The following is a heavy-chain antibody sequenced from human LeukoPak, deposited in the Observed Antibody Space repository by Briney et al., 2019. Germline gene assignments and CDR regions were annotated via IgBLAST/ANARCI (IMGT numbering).Heavy chain of an antibody. J-gene: IGHJ5*02. D-gene: IGHD2-2*01. Sequence: ASVKVSCKASGGTFSSYAISWVRQAPGQGLEWMGGIIPIFGTANYAQKFQGRVTITTDESTSTAYMELSSLRSEDTAVYYCARGVPYCSSTSCYLGNWFDPWGQGTLVTVSS. CDR2: IIPIFGTA. V-gene: IGHV1-69*05. CDR1: GGTFSSYA. CDR3: ARGVPYCSSTSCYLGNWFDP.